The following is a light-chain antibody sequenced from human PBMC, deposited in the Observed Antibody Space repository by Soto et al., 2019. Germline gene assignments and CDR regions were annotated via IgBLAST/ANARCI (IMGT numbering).Light chain of an antibody. J-gene: IGKJ1*01. V-gene: IGKV3-15*01. CDR3: QQYGTSPQT. CDR1: QSVFSS. Sequence: ETVMKKSRATLSVSQGGRATLCYRASQSVFSSLAWYQHKPGQAPRLLIYGAATRATGIPARFSRSGSGTEFTLTIRRLEPEDFAVYYCQQYGTSPQTFGQGTKVDIK. CDR2: GAA.